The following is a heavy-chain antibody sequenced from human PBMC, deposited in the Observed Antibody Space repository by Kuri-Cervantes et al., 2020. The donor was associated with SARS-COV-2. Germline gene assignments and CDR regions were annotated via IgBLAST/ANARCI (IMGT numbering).Heavy chain of an antibody. D-gene: IGHD3-22*01. V-gene: IGHV3-30*04. CDR1: GFTFSSYA. J-gene: IGHJ5*02. Sequence: GESLKISCAASGFTFSSYAMHWVRQAPGKGLEWVAVISYDGSNKYYADSVKGRFTISRDNAKNSLYLQMNSLRAEDTALYHCARGPYYYDTSGSWWFDPWGQGTLVTVSS. CDR2: ISYDGSNK. CDR3: ARGPYYYDTSGSWWFDP.